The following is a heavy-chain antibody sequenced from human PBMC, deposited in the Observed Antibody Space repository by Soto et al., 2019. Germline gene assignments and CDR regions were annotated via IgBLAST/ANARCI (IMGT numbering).Heavy chain of an antibody. Sequence: QVQLVQSGAEVKKPGASVKVSCKASGYTFTTYTINWVRQAPGQGLEWMGWISTYSGYTNYAQNLQGRVTMTTHTATCTGYMDLRRLTAAVRHVYYWGRRPAQISDGVDVWGEGATVTVSS. CDR1: GYTFTTYT. CDR3: GRRPAQISDGVDV. D-gene: IGHD2-2*01. V-gene: IGHV1-18*01. CDR2: ISTYSGYT. J-gene: IGHJ6*04.